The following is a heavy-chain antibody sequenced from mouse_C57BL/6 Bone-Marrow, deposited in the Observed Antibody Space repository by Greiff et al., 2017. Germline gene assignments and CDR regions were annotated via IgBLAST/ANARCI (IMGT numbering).Heavy chain of an antibody. J-gene: IGHJ1*03. Sequence: VQLQQPGTELVKPGASVKLSCTASGYTFTSYWMHWVKQRPGQGLEWIGNINPSNGGTNYNEKFKSKATLTVDKSSSTAYMQLSSLTSEDSAVYYFARGLLEGWYVDVWGTGTTVTVSS. CDR1: GYTFTSYW. CDR3: ARGLLEGWYVDV. V-gene: IGHV1-53*01. CDR2: INPSNGGT. D-gene: IGHD2-1*01.